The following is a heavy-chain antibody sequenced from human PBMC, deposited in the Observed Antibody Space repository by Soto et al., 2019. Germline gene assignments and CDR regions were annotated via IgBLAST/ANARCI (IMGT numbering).Heavy chain of an antibody. D-gene: IGHD5-12*01. CDR3: ARRYSGYALYYYYGMDV. Sequence: SETLSLTCAVSGGSISSGGYSWSWIRQPPGKGLEWIGYISHSGSTYYNPSLKSRVTISVDRSKNQFSLKLSSVTAADTAVYYCARRYSGYALYYYYGMDVWGQGTTVTVSS. V-gene: IGHV4-30-2*02. CDR2: ISHSGST. J-gene: IGHJ6*02. CDR1: GGSISSGGYS.